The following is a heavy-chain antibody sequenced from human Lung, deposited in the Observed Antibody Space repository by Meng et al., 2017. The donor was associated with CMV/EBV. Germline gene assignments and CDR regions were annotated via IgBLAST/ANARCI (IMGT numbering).Heavy chain of an antibody. CDR3: AKELRLGYAHRPNYYYGMDV. D-gene: IGHD2-2*01. CDR2: TYSGGATT. Sequence: LXCAASGFTFTSYAMNWVRRAAGKGLEWVSVTYSGGATTYYADSVKGRFTISRHNSKNTLYLQMNSLRAEDTAVYYCAKELRLGYAHRPNYYYGMDVWXQGTTVTVSS. V-gene: IGHV3-23*03. CDR1: GFTFTSYA. J-gene: IGHJ6*02.